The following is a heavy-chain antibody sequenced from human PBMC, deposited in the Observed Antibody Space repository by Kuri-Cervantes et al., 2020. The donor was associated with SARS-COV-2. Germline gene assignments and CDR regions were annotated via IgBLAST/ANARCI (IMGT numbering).Heavy chain of an antibody. CDR2: ISAYNGNT. CDR3: ARAYQYLGWWFDP. D-gene: IGHD3-9*01. V-gene: IGHV1-18*01. Sequence: ASVKVSCKTSGYTFTSYGISWVRQAPGQGLEWMGWISAYNGNTNYAQKLQGRATMTTDTSTSTAYMELRSLGSDDTAVYYCARAYQYLGWWFDPWGQGTLVTVSS. CDR1: GYTFTSYG. J-gene: IGHJ5*02.